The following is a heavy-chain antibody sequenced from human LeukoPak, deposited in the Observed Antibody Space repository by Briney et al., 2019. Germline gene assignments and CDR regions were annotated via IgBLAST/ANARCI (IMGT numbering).Heavy chain of an antibody. V-gene: IGHV3-66*01. CDR2: IYSGGST. D-gene: IGHD6-13*01. J-gene: IGHJ4*02. Sequence: GGSLRLSCAASGFTFSDYYMSWIRQAPGKGLEWVSIIYSGGSTYYADSVKGRFTISRDNSKNTLYLQMNSLRAEDTAVYYCAKAGSSWYPYYFDYWGQGTLVTVSS. CDR1: GFTFSDYY. CDR3: AKAGSSWYPYYFDY.